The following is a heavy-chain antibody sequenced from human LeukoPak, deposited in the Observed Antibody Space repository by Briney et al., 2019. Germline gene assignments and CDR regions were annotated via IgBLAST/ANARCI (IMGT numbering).Heavy chain of an antibody. Sequence: SETLSLTCTVSGGSISSSSSYWGWIRQPPGKGLEWIGSIYYSGSTYYNPSLKSRVTISVDTSKNQFSLKLSSVTAADTAVYYCARLVLGNFDYWGQGTLVTVSS. CDR3: ARLVLGNFDY. J-gene: IGHJ4*02. CDR1: GGSISSSSSY. D-gene: IGHD7-27*01. CDR2: IYYSGST. V-gene: IGHV4-39*01.